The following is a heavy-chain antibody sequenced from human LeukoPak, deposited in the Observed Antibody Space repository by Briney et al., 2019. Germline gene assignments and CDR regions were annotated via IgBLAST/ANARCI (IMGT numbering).Heavy chain of an antibody. V-gene: IGHV1-2*02. CDR3: ARWGWDSSGDWNIDY. CDR1: GYTFTGYY. D-gene: IGHD6-19*01. Sequence: ASVKVSCKASGYTFTGYYMHWVRQAPGQGLEWMGWINPNSGGTNYAQKFQGRVTMTRDTSISTAYMELSRLRSDDTAVYYCARWGWDSSGDWNIDYWGQGTLVTVSS. J-gene: IGHJ4*02. CDR2: INPNSGGT.